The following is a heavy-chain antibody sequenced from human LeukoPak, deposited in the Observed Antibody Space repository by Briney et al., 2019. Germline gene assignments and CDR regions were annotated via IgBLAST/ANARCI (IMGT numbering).Heavy chain of an antibody. CDR1: EFSVGSNY. CDR2: INQDGSEK. J-gene: IGHJ4*02. V-gene: IGHV3-7*03. CDR3: AKAPVTSCRGAFCYPFDY. D-gene: IGHD2-15*01. Sequence: PGGSLRLSCAASEFSVGSNYMTWVRQAPGKGLEWVAKINQDGSEKYYVDSVKGRFTISRDNDKNSLYLQMNSLRAEDAAVYYCAKAPVTSCRGAFCYPFDYWGQGTLVTVSS.